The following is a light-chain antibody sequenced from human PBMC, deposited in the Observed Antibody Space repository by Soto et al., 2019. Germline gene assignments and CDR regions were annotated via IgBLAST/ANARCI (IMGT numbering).Light chain of an antibody. CDR3: QSYDTSLSGVV. V-gene: IGLV1-40*01. CDR1: SSNIGANYD. J-gene: IGLJ2*01. Sequence: QPVLTQPPSVSGAPGQRVTISCTGTSSNIGANYDVHWYQQLPGTAPKLLIYGNTNRPSGVPDRFSGSKSGNSASLAITGLQAEDEADYYCQSYDTSLSGVVFGGGTQLTVL. CDR2: GNT.